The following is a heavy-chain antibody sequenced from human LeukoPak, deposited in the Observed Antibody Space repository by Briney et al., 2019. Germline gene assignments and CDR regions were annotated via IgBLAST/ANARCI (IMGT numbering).Heavy chain of an antibody. CDR1: GSTFSSYA. V-gene: IGHV3-23*01. CDR2: ISGSGGST. D-gene: IGHD2-2*02. CDR3: AKGSDIVVVPAAIYGH. Sequence: HPGGSLRFSCAASGSTFSSYARSWVRQAPGKGLEWVSAISGSGGSTYYADSVKGRFTISRDNSKNTLYLQMNSLRAEDTAVYYCAKGSDIVVVPAAIYGHWGQGTLVTVSS. J-gene: IGHJ4*02.